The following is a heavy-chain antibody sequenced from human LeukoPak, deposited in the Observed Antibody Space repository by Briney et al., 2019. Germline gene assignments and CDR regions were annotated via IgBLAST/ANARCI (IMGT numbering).Heavy chain of an antibody. CDR3: ARQRDSGFDFDS. CDR1: GYSFTNYW. J-gene: IGHJ4*02. Sequence: GESLKISCMGSGYSFTNYWIGWVRQVPRSGLEWMGVIYPSDSDTRYSPSFQGQVTISADKSIDTAYLQWSSLKASDTAMYYCARQRDSGFDFDSWGQGTLVTVSS. D-gene: IGHD5-12*01. V-gene: IGHV5-51*01. CDR2: IYPSDSDT.